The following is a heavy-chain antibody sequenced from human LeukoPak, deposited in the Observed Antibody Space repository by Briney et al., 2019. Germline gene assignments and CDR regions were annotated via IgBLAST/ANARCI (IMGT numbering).Heavy chain of an antibody. J-gene: IGHJ4*02. CDR3: AREALATIYFDY. D-gene: IGHD1-26*01. CDR2: IYYSGST. CDR1: GGSVSSGSYY. Sequence: PSETLSLTCTVSGGSVSSGSYYWSWIRQPPGKGLEWIGYIYYSGSTNYNPSLKSRVTISVDTSKNQFPLKLSSVTAADTAVYYCAREALATIYFDYWGQGTLVTVSS. V-gene: IGHV4-61*01.